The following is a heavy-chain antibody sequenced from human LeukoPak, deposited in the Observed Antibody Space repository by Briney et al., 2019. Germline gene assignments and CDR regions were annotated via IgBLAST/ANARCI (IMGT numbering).Heavy chain of an antibody. V-gene: IGHV4-38-2*02. CDR3: ARVIDVAAAGYFDS. Sequence: PSQTLSLTCTVSGFSITTGYCWAWIRQPPGKGLEWIGTIFRIGSTYYNPSLKSRVTISVDTSKNQFSLKLSSVTAADTALNYCARVIDVAAAGYFDSWGQGTQVTVSS. J-gene: IGHJ4*02. CDR1: GFSITTGYC. CDR2: IFRIGST. D-gene: IGHD6-13*01.